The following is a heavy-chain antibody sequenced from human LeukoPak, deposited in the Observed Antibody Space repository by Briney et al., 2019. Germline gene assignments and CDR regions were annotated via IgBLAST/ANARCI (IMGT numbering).Heavy chain of an antibody. D-gene: IGHD6-19*01. V-gene: IGHV3-53*01. Sequence: GGSLRLSCAASGFTVSSNDMSWVRQAPGKGLECISVIYSGGSTDYADSVKGRFTISRDNSKNTLYLQMNSLRAEDTAIYYCAKDRVGAVADLFDYWGQGTLVTVSS. CDR2: IYSGGST. CDR1: GFTVSSND. J-gene: IGHJ4*02. CDR3: AKDRVGAVADLFDY.